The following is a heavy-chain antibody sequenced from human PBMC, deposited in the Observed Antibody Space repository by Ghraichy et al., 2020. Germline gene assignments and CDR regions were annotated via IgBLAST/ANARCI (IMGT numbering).Heavy chain of an antibody. CDR2: ISGGSDNI. Sequence: GGSLRLSCAASGFIFNNYAMSWVRQAPGKGLEWVSAISGGSDNIYYGDSVKGRFTISRDNSKNTLFLPMSSLRAEDTAVYYCAKGFTYFDYWGQGNLVTVSS. J-gene: IGHJ4*02. CDR3: AKGFTYFDY. V-gene: IGHV3-23*01. CDR1: GFIFNNYA. D-gene: IGHD3-10*01.